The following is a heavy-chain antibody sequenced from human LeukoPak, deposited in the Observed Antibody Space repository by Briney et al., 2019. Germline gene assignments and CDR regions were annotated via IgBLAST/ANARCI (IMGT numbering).Heavy chain of an antibody. J-gene: IGHJ4*02. CDR3: ARGDNDSSGSPRY. V-gene: IGHV3-48*03. CDR2: ISSSGSTI. D-gene: IGHD3-22*01. Sequence: GGSLRLSCAASGFTFSSYEMNWVRQAPGKGLEWVSCISSSGSTIYYADSVKGRFTISRDNAKNSLYLQMNSLRAEDTAVYYCARGDNDSSGSPRYWGQGTLVTVSS. CDR1: GFTFSSYE.